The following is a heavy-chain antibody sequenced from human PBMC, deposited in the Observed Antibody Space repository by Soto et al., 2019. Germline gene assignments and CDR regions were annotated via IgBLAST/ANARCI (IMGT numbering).Heavy chain of an antibody. CDR2: IKQDGSEK. D-gene: IGHD3-22*01. CDR1: GFTFSSYW. Sequence: GGSLRLSCAASGFTFSSYWMSWVRQAPGKGLEWVANIKQDGSEKYYVDSVKGRFTISRDNAKNSLYLQMNSLRAEDTAVYYCAXVRYYDSSGYQSRYFDYWGPGTLVTVSS. CDR3: AXVRYYDSSGYQSRYFDY. J-gene: IGHJ4*02. V-gene: IGHV3-7*01.